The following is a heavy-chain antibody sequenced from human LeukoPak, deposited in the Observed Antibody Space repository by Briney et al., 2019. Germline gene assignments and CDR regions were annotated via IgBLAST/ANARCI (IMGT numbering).Heavy chain of an antibody. D-gene: IGHD4-11*01. Sequence: GESLKISCKGSGYSFTSYWIGWVRQVPGKGLEWMGIIYPGDSDTRYSPSFQGQVTISADKSISTAYLQWSSLKASDTAMYYCARQRLQALSDPGYWGQGTLVTVSS. J-gene: IGHJ4*02. CDR1: GYSFTSYW. CDR3: ARQRLQALSDPGY. V-gene: IGHV5-51*01. CDR2: IYPGDSDT.